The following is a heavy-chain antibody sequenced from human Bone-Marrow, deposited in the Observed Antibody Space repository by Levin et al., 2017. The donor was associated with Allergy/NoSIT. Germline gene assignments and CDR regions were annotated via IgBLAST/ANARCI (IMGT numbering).Heavy chain of an antibody. D-gene: IGHD2-2*03. Sequence: SQTLSLTCTVSGGSIARSSYYWAWIRQPPGKGLEWIVSVYYSGRTLSNPSFKSLTTTPVNSSKDQFFLNLTLVTAADGGVYYCAGQFRWGGQRFGYCPSMFDSWGQGTPVTVSS. CDR3: AGQFRWGGQRFGYCPSMFDS. J-gene: IGHJ5*01. CDR2: VYYSGRT. CDR1: GGSIARSSYY. V-gene: IGHV4-39*01.